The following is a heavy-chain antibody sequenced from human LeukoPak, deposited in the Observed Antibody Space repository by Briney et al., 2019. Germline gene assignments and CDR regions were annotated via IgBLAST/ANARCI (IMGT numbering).Heavy chain of an antibody. Sequence: ASVKVSCKAPGYTFTSYDINWVRQATGQGLEWMGWMNPNSGNTGYAQKFQGRVTMTRNTSISTAYMELSSLRSEDTAVYYCARDVYYDFWSGYFSYYGMDVWGQGTTVTVSS. J-gene: IGHJ6*02. CDR1: GYTFTSYD. D-gene: IGHD3-3*01. CDR2: MNPNSGNT. CDR3: ARDVYYDFWSGYFSYYGMDV. V-gene: IGHV1-8*01.